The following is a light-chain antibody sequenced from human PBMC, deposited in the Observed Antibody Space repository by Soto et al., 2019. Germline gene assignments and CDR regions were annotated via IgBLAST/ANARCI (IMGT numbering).Light chain of an antibody. CDR3: SSYTSGSPLVL. Sequence: QSVLTQPASVSGSPGQSITISCTGTSSDVGGYNYVSWYQQHPGKAPKLMIYEVSDRPSGVSNRFSGSKSGNTASLTIAGLQAEDEADYYCSSYTSGSPLVLFGGGTQLTVL. J-gene: IGLJ2*01. V-gene: IGLV2-14*01. CDR2: EVS. CDR1: SSDVGGYNY.